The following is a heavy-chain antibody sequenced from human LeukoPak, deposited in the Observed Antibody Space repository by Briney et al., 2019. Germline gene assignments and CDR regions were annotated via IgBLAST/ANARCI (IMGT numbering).Heavy chain of an antibody. J-gene: IGHJ5*02. D-gene: IGHD3-16*01. Sequence: ASVKVSCKASGGTFSSYAISWMRQAPGPGLDWMGGIIPIFGTANYAQKFQGRVTITADESTSTAYMELSSLRSEDTAVYYCALTYPGNWFDPWGQGTLVTVSS. CDR2: IIPIFGTA. CDR3: ALTYPGNWFDP. CDR1: GGTFSSYA. V-gene: IGHV1-69*13.